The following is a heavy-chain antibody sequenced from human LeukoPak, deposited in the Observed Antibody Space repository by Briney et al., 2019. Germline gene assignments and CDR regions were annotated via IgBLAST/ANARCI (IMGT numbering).Heavy chain of an antibody. V-gene: IGHV4-39*01. CDR2: VYYTGST. J-gene: IGHJ5*02. CDR1: GGSISSALYH. D-gene: IGHD3/OR15-3a*01. Sequence: RPSETLSLTCTVSGGSISSALYHWGWIRQPPGKNLEWLGSVYYTGSTHDNPSLKSLVTTSVDTSKNQFSLNLSSVTAADTAVYYCARQEIGLRSFDPWGEGTLVTVSS. CDR3: ARQEIGLRSFDP.